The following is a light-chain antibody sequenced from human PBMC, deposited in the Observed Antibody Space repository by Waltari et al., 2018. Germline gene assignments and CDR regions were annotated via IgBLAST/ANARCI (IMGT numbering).Light chain of an antibody. CDR2: KVS. V-gene: IGKV2-30*02. CDR3: LQSSQWPYA. Sequence: DVVMIQPPLSLAVTLGRPASIPCCSIQSFVQSDGNTFLNWFHQRPGQSPRRLIYKVSNRESGVPDRFSGSGSGTDFTLKISRVEAEDVGIYYCLQSSQWPYAFGQGTKLEIK. J-gene: IGKJ2*01. CDR1: QSFVQSDGNTF.